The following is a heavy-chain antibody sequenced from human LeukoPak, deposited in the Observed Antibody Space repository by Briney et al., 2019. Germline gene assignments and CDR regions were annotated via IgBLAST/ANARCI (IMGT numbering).Heavy chain of an antibody. Sequence: GGSLRLSCAASGFTLTDYYMIWIRQAPGKGLVWVSRINTDGSSTSYADSVKGRFTISRDNAKNTLYLQMNSLRAEDTAVYYCARDIEQLVLDYWGQGTLVTVSS. CDR3: ARDIEQLVLDY. D-gene: IGHD6-6*01. J-gene: IGHJ4*02. CDR2: INTDGSST. CDR1: GFTLTDYY. V-gene: IGHV3-74*01.